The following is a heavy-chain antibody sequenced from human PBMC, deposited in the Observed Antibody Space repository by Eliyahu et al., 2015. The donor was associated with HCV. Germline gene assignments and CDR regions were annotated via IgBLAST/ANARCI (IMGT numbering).Heavy chain of an antibody. CDR3: ARDGTVTTRGYYYYYGMDV. CDR2: INPSGGST. D-gene: IGHD4-17*01. J-gene: IGHJ6*02. V-gene: IGHV1-46*01. Sequence: GQGXEWMGIINPSGGSTSYAQKFQGRVTMTRDTSTSTVYMELSSLRSEDTAVYYCARDGTVTTRGYYYYYGMDVWGQGTTVTVSS.